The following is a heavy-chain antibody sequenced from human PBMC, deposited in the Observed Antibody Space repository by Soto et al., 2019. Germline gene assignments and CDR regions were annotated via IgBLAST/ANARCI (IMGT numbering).Heavy chain of an antibody. CDR1: GGTFSSYA. J-gene: IGHJ5*02. D-gene: IGHD2-15*01. Sequence: SVKVSCKASGGTFSSYAISWVRQAPGQGLEWMGGIIPTFGTANYAQKFQGRVTITADESTSTAYMELSSLRSEDTAVYYCAIGYCSGGSCYGRGFDPWGQGTLVTVSS. V-gene: IGHV1-69*13. CDR3: AIGYCSGGSCYGRGFDP. CDR2: IIPTFGTA.